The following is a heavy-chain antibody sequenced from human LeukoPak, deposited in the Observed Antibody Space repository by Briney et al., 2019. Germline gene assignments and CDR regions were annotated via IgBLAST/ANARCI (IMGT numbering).Heavy chain of an antibody. CDR2: ISSSSSTI. J-gene: IGHJ4*02. CDR1: GFTFSSYS. CDR3: ARAGDYYDRRYFDY. V-gene: IGHV3-48*02. D-gene: IGHD3-22*01. Sequence: GGSLRLSCAASGFTFSSYSMNWVRQAPGKGLEWVSYISSSSSTIYYADSAQGRFTISRDNAKNSLYLQMNSLRDEDTAVYYCARAGDYYDRRYFDYWGQGTLVTVSS.